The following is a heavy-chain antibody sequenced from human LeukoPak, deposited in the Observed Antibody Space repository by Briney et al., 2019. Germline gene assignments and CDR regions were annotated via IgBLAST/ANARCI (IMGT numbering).Heavy chain of an antibody. V-gene: IGHV3-66*01. D-gene: IGHD3-10*01. Sequence: GGSLRLSCAASGFTFSNYAMSWVRQAPGKGLEWVSVIYSGGSTYYADSVKGRFTISRDNSKNTLYLQMNSLRAEDTAVYYCARDRRSGYFDYWGQGTLVTVSS. CDR1: GFTFSNYA. J-gene: IGHJ4*02. CDR2: IYSGGST. CDR3: ARDRRSGYFDY.